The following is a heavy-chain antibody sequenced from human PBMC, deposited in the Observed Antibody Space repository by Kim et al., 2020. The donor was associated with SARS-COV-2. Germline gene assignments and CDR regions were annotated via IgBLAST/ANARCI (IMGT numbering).Heavy chain of an antibody. CDR3: AREGSGSYNWLDP. D-gene: IGHD3-10*01. Sequence: RYSQNVQGRVTITRDTSATTAYMELSSLTFEDTAVYYCAREGSGSYNWLDPWGQGTLVTVSS. J-gene: IGHJ5*02. V-gene: IGHV1-3*01.